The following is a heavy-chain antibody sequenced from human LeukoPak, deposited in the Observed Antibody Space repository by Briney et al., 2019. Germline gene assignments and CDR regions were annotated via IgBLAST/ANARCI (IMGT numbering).Heavy chain of an antibody. CDR3: EGGADY. Sequence: SGGSLRLSCAASGFTFSTLEMNWVRQAPGKGLEWLSYVSSSGSTTYYADSVKGRFTISRDNAKNSLYLQMNSLRAKDTAVYYCEGGADYWGQGTLVTVSS. CDR1: GFTFSTLE. J-gene: IGHJ4*02. CDR2: VSSSGSTT. V-gene: IGHV3-48*03. D-gene: IGHD3-10*01.